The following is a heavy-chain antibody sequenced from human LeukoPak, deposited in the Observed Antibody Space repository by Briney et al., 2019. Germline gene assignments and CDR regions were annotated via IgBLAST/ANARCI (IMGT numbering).Heavy chain of an antibody. CDR2: IYYSGST. J-gene: IGHJ4*02. V-gene: IGHV4-39*01. Sequence: SETLSLTCTVSGGSISSSSYYWGWIRQPPGKGLEWIGSIYYSGSTYYNPSLKSRVTISVDTSKNQFSLKLSSVTAADTAVYYCARRDGSGSYSLYYFDYWGQGALVTVSS. CDR1: GGSISSSSYY. D-gene: IGHD3-10*01. CDR3: ARRDGSGSYSLYYFDY.